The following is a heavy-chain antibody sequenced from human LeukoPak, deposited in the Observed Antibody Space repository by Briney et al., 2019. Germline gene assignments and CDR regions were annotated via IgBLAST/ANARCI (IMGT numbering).Heavy chain of an antibody. Sequence: SQTLSLTCTVSGGSISSGGYYWSWIRQPPGKGLEWIGEINHSGSTNYNPSLKSRVTISVDTSKNQFSLKLSSVTAADTAVYYCARGRGYTYFVWGQGTLVTVSS. CDR2: INHSGST. D-gene: IGHD5-18*01. V-gene: IGHV4-30-2*01. CDR1: GGSISSGGYY. CDR3: ARGRGYTYFV. J-gene: IGHJ4*02.